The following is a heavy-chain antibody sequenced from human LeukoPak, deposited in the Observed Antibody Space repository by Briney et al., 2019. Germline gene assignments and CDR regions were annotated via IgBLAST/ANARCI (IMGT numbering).Heavy chain of an antibody. V-gene: IGHV1-2*02. D-gene: IGHD2-2*01. Sequence: ASVKVSCKASGYTFTGYYMHWVRQAPGQGLEWMGWTNPNSGGTNYAQKFQGRVTMTRDTSISTAYMELSRLRSDDAAVYYCARVRYCSSTSCYDYYYGMDVWGQGTTVTVSS. CDR3: ARVRYCSSTSCYDYYYGMDV. CDR1: GYTFTGYY. J-gene: IGHJ6*02. CDR2: TNPNSGGT.